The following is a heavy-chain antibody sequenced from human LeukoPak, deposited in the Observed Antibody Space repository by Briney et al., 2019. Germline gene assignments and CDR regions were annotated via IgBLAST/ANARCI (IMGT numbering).Heavy chain of an antibody. CDR2: TWFDDSYQ. J-gene: IGHJ6*02. V-gene: IGHV3-33*01. CDR1: GFSFSSHG. CDR3: ARETYSLADV. D-gene: IGHD4-11*01. Sequence: GGSLRLSCAASGFSFSSHGMHWVRQAPGKGLEWVGVTWFDDSYQHYAGSVRGRFTISRDNSKNTVYLQMNSLRAEDTAVYYGARETYSLADVWGQGTTVIVSS.